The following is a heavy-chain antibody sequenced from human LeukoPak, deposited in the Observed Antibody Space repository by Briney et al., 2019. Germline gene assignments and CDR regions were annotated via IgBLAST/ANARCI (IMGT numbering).Heavy chain of an antibody. V-gene: IGHV3-21*01. Sequence: GGSLRLPCAASGFTFSSYSMNWVRQAPGKGLEWVSSISSSSSYIYYADSVKGRFTISRDNAKNSLYLQMNSLRAEDTAVYYCARAPLVGASEIDYWGQGTLVTVSS. CDR1: GFTFSSYS. CDR3: ARAPLVGASEIDY. D-gene: IGHD1-26*01. CDR2: ISSSSSYI. J-gene: IGHJ4*02.